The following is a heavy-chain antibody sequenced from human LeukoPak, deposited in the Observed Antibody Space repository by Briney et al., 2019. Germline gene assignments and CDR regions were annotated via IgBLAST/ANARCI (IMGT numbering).Heavy chain of an antibody. CDR2: IDPNSGGT. D-gene: IGHD1-7*01. CDR1: GYTFTGYY. CDR3: ARDTGTGTTSSNFDY. V-gene: IGHV1-2*04. Sequence: ASVKVSCKASGYTFTGYYMHWVRQAPGQGLEWMGWIDPNSGGTNYAQKFQGWVTMTRDTSISTAYMELGRLRSDDTAVYYCARDTGTGTTSSNFDYWGQGTLVTVSS. J-gene: IGHJ4*02.